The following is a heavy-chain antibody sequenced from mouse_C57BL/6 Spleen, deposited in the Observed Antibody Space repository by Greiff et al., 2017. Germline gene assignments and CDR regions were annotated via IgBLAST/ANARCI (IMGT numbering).Heavy chain of an antibody. D-gene: IGHD1-1*01. CDR3: ARGDGSPDY. Sequence: QVQLQQPGAELVRPGSSVKLSCKTSGYTFTSYWMHWVKQRPIQGLEWIGNIDPSDSETHYNQKFKDKATLTVDKSSSTAYMQLSSLTSEDSAVYYCARGDGSPDYWGQGTTLTVSS. J-gene: IGHJ2*01. CDR2: IDPSDSET. V-gene: IGHV1-52*01. CDR1: GYTFTSYW.